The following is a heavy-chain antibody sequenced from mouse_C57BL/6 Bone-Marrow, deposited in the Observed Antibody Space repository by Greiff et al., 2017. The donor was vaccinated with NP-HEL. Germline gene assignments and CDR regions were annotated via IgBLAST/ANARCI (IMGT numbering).Heavy chain of an antibody. J-gene: IGHJ4*01. CDR3: TRGVYYYGSSFAMDY. D-gene: IGHD1-1*01. CDR1: GYTFTDYE. V-gene: IGHV1-15*01. CDR2: IDPETGGT. Sequence: VQLQQSGAELVRPGASVTLSCKASGYTFTDYEMHWVKQTPVHGLAWIGAIDPETGGTAYNQKFKGKAILTADKSSSTAYMELRSLTSEDSAVYYCTRGVYYYGSSFAMDYWGQGTSVTVSS.